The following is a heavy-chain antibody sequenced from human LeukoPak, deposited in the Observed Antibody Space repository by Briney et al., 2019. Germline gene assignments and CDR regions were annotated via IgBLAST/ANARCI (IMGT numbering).Heavy chain of an antibody. D-gene: IGHD4-17*01. Sequence: SGTLSLTCAVYGGSFSGYYWSWIRQPPGKGLEWIGEINHSGSTNYNPSLKSRVTISVDTSKNQFSLKLSSVTAADTAVYYCARSASYGDYLSNYWGQGTLVTVSS. J-gene: IGHJ4*02. CDR1: GGSFSGYY. V-gene: IGHV4-34*01. CDR2: INHSGST. CDR3: ARSASYGDYLSNY.